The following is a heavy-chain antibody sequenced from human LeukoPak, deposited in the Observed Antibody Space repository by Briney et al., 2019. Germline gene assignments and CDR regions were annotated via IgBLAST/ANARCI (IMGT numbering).Heavy chain of an antibody. CDR3: ARECSSTTCYTRSFDP. D-gene: IGHD2-2*02. J-gene: IGHJ5*02. V-gene: IGHV4-38-2*02. CDR2: LYHSGST. Sequence: SETLSLTCIVSGYSISSGYYWGWIRRPPGKGLEWIGNLYHSGSTYYNPSLRSRATISGDTSKNQFSLSLSSVTAADTAVYYCARECSSTTCYTRSFDPWGQGTLVTVSP. CDR1: GYSISSGYY.